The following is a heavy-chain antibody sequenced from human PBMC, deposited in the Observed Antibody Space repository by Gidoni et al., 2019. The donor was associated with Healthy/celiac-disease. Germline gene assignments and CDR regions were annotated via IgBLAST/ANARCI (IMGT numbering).Heavy chain of an antibody. J-gene: IGHJ1*01. V-gene: IGHV3-15*01. CDR3: TTDQGDS. CDR1: GFTFSNAW. CDR2: IKSKTDGGTT. Sequence: EVQLVESGGGLVKPGGSRRLPCAASGFTFSNAWMSWVRQAPGKGLAWVGRIKSKTDGGTTDDAAPVKGSFTISRDDSKNTLYLQMNSLKTEDTAVYYCTTDQGDSWGQGTLVTVSS.